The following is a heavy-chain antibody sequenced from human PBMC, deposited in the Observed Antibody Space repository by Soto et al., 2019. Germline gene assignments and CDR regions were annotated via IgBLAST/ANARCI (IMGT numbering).Heavy chain of an antibody. D-gene: IGHD5-12*01. V-gene: IGHV3-15*01. Sequence: EVQLVESGGGLVKPGESLRLSCEASGASFTNAWMNWVRQAPGKGLEWVGRIKTRIDSATTDYAAPVKGRFTISRDDSKNKLSLQMDSLKTEDTAVYYCTTEDPSWLRGLEYWGQGTLVTVSS. CDR3: TTEDPSWLRGLEY. CDR2: IKTRIDSATT. CDR1: GASFTNAW. J-gene: IGHJ4*02.